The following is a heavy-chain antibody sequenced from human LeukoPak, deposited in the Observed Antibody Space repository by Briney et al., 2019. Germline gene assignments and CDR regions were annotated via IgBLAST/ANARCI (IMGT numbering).Heavy chain of an antibody. Sequence: GGSLRLSCAASGFTFSSYAMSWVRQAPGKGLEWVSAISGSGGSTYYADSVKGRFTISRDNSKNTLYLQMSSLRAEDTAVYYCASQSDSGSYGGWYFDYWGQGTLVTVSS. CDR1: GFTFSSYA. J-gene: IGHJ4*02. V-gene: IGHV3-23*01. CDR3: ASQSDSGSYGGWYFDY. CDR2: ISGSGGST. D-gene: IGHD1-26*01.